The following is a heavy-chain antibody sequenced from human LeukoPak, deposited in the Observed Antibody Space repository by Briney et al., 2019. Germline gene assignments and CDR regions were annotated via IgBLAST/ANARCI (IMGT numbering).Heavy chain of an antibody. CDR1: GYTFTIYD. Sequence: GASVNVSCKASGYTFTIYDINWVRQATGQGLEWMGGIIPIFGTANYAQKFQGRVTITADESTSTAYMELSSLRSEDTAVYYCARALYDSSGHTTNYYYYGMDVWGQGTTVTVSS. D-gene: IGHD3-22*01. V-gene: IGHV1-69*13. CDR3: ARALYDSSGHTTNYYYYGMDV. J-gene: IGHJ6*02. CDR2: IIPIFGTA.